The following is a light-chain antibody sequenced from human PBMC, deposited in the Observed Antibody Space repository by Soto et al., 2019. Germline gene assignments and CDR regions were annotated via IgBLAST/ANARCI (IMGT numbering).Light chain of an antibody. CDR2: AAS. CDR1: QGISSY. V-gene: IGKV1-9*01. CDR3: QQYNSNSPT. J-gene: IGKJ1*01. Sequence: DIQLTQSPSFLSASAGDRVTITCRASQGISSYLAWYQQKPGKAPNLLIYAASSLQSGVPSRFSGSGSGTDFTLTISSLQPGDSATYYCQQYNSNSPTFGQGTKVDI.